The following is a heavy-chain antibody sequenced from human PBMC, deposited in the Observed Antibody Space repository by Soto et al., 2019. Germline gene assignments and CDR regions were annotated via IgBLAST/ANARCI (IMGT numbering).Heavy chain of an antibody. CDR3: ARGGFSGSGSYIQGDY. Sequence: EVQLVESGGGLVQPGGSLRLSCAASGFTFSSYWMHWVRQAPGKGLVWVSRIKSDGSSISYADSVKGRFTTSRDNAKNTLWLQMNRLRAEDTAVYYCARGGFSGSGSYIQGDYWGQGTLVTVSS. CDR1: GFTFSSYW. D-gene: IGHD3-10*01. J-gene: IGHJ4*02. V-gene: IGHV3-74*01. CDR2: IKSDGSSI.